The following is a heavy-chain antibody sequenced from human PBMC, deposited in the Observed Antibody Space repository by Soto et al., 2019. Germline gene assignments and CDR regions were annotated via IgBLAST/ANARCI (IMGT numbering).Heavy chain of an antibody. J-gene: IGHJ4*02. CDR2: ISASGGST. Sequence: EVQLVESGGGLVKPGGSLRLSCAASGFTFSSYSMNWVRQAPGKGLEWVSSISASGGSTNYADSVKGRFTISRDNSENTVYLQMNSLRAEDTAVYYCVKTRLAGGFDYWGQGSLVTVSS. D-gene: IGHD3-16*01. V-gene: IGHV3-23*04. CDR1: GFTFSSYS. CDR3: VKTRLAGGFDY.